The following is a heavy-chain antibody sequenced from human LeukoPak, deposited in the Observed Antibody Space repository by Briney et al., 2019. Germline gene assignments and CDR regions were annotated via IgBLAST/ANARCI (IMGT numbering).Heavy chain of an antibody. D-gene: IGHD4/OR15-4a*01. CDR2: IYSDNT. Sequence: PGGSLRLSCTVSGFTVSSNSMSWVRQAPGKGLEWVSFIYSDNTNYSDSVKGLFTISRDNSKSTLYLQMNSLRAEDTAVYYCARRAGAYSHPYDYWGQGTLVTVSS. J-gene: IGHJ4*02. CDR3: ARRAGAYSHPYDY. CDR1: GFTVSSNS. V-gene: IGHV3-53*01.